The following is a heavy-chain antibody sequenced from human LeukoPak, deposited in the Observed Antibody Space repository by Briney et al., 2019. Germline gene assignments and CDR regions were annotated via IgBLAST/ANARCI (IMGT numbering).Heavy chain of an antibody. CDR3: ARAKVSSSWPGWFDP. CDR2: IYYSGST. V-gene: IGHV4-39*07. Sequence: SETLSLTCTVSGGSISSSSYYWGWIRQPPRKGLEWIGSIYYSGSTYYNPSLKSRVTISVDTSKNQFSLKLSSVTAADTAVYYCARAKVSSSWPGWFDPWGQGTLVTVSS. CDR1: GGSISSSSYY. J-gene: IGHJ5*02. D-gene: IGHD6-13*01.